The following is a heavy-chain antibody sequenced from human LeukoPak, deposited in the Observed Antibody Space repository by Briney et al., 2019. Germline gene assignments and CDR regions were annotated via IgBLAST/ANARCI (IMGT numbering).Heavy chain of an antibody. D-gene: IGHD3-22*01. CDR3: ARDYDRSGYYIDLVY. Sequence: GGSLRLSCAASGFTFSSCSVNWVRQAPGKGLKWASYISGSSSSIKYADSVKGRFTISRDNAKNSLYLQMNSLRAEDTAVYYCARDYDRSGYYIDLVYWGQGTLVTVSS. CDR1: GFTFSSCS. CDR2: ISGSSSSI. V-gene: IGHV3-48*04. J-gene: IGHJ4*02.